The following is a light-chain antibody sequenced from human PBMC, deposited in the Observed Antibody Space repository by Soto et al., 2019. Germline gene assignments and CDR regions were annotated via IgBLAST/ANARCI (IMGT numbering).Light chain of an antibody. V-gene: IGKV1-39*01. CDR3: QQSYSTAPWT. Sequence: DIQMTQSPSSLSASVGDRVTITCRASQTISSYLNWYQQKPGKAPKVLIYAASSLQTGVPSRFSGSGSGTDFTLTISSLQPEDFATYYCQQSYSTAPWTFGQGTKVEIK. CDR2: AAS. CDR1: QTISSY. J-gene: IGKJ1*01.